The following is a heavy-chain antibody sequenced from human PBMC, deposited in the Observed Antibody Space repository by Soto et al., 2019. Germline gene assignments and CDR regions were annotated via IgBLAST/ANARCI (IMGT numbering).Heavy chain of an antibody. J-gene: IGHJ3*02. CDR3: AGADSGNYYHGFQM. D-gene: IGHD1-26*01. Sequence: SETLSLTCTVSGGSISSYYWSWIRQPPGKGLEWIGYIYNSVTTNYNSSLESRVTISVDTSKNMFSLRLSSVTAADTAVYYCAGADSGNYYHGFQMWGQGKMVT. CDR1: GGSISSYY. V-gene: IGHV4-59*01. CDR2: IYNSVTT.